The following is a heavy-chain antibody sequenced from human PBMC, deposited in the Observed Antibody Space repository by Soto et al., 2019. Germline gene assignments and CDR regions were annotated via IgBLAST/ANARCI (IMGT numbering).Heavy chain of an antibody. D-gene: IGHD2-21*02. Sequence: QVQLVQSGAEVKKPGASVKVSCKASGYTFTSYAMHWVRQAPGQRLEWMGWINAGNGNTKYSQKFQGRVTITRDTSASSAYMELSSLRSEDTAVYYCARLEDCGGDCYNFDYWGQGTLVTVSS. J-gene: IGHJ4*02. CDR2: INAGNGNT. CDR3: ARLEDCGGDCYNFDY. CDR1: GYTFTSYA. V-gene: IGHV1-3*01.